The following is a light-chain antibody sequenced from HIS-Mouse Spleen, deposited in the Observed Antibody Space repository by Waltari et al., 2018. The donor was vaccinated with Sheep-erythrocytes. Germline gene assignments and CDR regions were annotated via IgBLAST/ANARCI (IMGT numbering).Light chain of an antibody. V-gene: IGKV1-33*01. CDR3: QQYDNLPLT. CDR2: DAS. CDR1: QDISNY. Sequence: DFQMTQSPSSLSASVVDRVSITCQASQDISNYLNWYQQKPGKAPKLLIYDASNLETGVPSRFSGSGSGTDFTFTISSLQPEDIATYYCQQYDNLPLTFGGGTKVEIK. J-gene: IGKJ4*01.